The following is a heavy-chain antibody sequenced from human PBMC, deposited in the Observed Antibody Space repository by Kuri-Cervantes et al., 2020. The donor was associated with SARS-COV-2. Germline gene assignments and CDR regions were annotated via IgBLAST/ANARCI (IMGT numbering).Heavy chain of an antibody. CDR2: IYYSGST. CDR3: ARGPRYSSSWYQTLDY. V-gene: IGHV4-59*12. J-gene: IGHJ4*02. CDR1: GGSISSYY. Sequence: ESLKISCTVSGGSISSYYWSWIRQPPGKGLEWIGYIYYSGSTNYNPSLKSRVTISVDTSKNQFSLKLSSVIAADTAVYYCARGPRYSSSWYQTLDYWGQGTLVTVSS. D-gene: IGHD6-13*01.